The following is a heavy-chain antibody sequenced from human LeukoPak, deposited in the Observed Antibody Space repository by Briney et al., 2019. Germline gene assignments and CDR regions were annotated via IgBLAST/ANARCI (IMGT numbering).Heavy chain of an antibody. J-gene: IGHJ4*02. V-gene: IGHV4-4*09. D-gene: IGHD3-16*01. Sequence: SETLSLTCTVSGVSISSYYWSWIRQPPGKRLEWIGSIYTTGDTRYNPSLKSRVTISVDTSKNQFSLELSSVTAADTAVYYCARATPVGGVRFDYWGQGTLVTVSS. CDR3: ARATPVGGVRFDY. CDR1: GVSISSYY. CDR2: IYTTGDT.